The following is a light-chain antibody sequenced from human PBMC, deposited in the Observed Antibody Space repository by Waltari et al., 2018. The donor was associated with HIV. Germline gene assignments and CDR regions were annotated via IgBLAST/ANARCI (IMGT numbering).Light chain of an antibody. CDR2: SNN. V-gene: IGLV1-44*01. Sequence: HSVLTQPPSASGTPGQRVTISCSGSSSNIGRNTVHWYQQHPGTPHKLLTYSNNQLPSGVPDRFSGSKSGTSASLAISGLQSEDEADYYCAAWDDSLNGWVFGGGTKLTVL. CDR1: SSNIGRNT. CDR3: AAWDDSLNGWV. J-gene: IGLJ3*02.